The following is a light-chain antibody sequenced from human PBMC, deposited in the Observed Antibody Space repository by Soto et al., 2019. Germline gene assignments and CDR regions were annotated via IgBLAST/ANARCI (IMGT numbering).Light chain of an antibody. CDR1: SSDVGFYKY. V-gene: IGLV2-14*01. CDR2: EVT. CDR3: ASKTTSSTVL. Sequence: QSALTQPASVSGSPGQSIAISCTGSSSDVGFYKYVSWYQQHPGKVPKLIIYEVTNRPSGVSNRFSGSKSGDTASLTISGLQAEDEAIYYCASKTTSSTVLFGGGTKLTVL. J-gene: IGLJ2*01.